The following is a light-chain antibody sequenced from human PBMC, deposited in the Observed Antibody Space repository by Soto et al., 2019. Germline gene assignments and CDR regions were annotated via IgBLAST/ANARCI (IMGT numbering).Light chain of an antibody. Sequence: QSVLTQPPSASGTPGQTVTISCSGSSSNIGSNYVYWYRQLPGTAPNVLIYRNDERPSGVPDRFSGSKSGSSASLAISGLRSEEEADYSCSAWDDSLGGPVFGRGPNLPAL. CDR2: RND. V-gene: IGLV1-47*01. CDR3: SAWDDSLGGPV. CDR1: SSNIGSNY. J-gene: IGLJ3*02.